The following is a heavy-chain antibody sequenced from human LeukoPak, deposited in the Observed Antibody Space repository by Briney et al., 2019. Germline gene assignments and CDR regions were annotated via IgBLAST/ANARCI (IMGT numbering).Heavy chain of an antibody. J-gene: IGHJ3*02. CDR3: ARDPPGAFDI. V-gene: IGHV3-66*01. Sequence: GGSLRLSCAASGFTVSSNYTSWVRQAPGKGLEWVSVIYSGGSTYYADSVKGRFTISRDNSKNTLYLQMNSLRAEDTAVYYCARDPPGAFDIWGQGTMVTVSS. CDR2: IYSGGST. CDR1: GFTVSSNY.